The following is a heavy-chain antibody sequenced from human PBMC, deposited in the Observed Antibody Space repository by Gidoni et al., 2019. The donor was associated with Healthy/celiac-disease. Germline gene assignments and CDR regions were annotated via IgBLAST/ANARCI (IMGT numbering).Heavy chain of an antibody. CDR1: GFTFSSYA. D-gene: IGHD6-13*01. J-gene: IGHJ4*02. Sequence: EVQLLASGGGLVQPGGSLRLSCAASGFTFSSYALSWVGQVPGKGLGWVSAISGSGGSKYYADSVKGRFTISRDNSKNTLYLQMNSLGAEDTAVYYCAKGPIAAAGHFDYWGQGTLVTVSS. CDR3: AKGPIAAAGHFDY. V-gene: IGHV3-23*01. CDR2: ISGSGGSK.